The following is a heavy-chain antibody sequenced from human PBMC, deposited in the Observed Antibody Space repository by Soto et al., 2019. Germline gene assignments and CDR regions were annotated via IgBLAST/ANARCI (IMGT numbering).Heavy chain of an antibody. CDR3: ARDLSVGVGWFDP. CDR1: GGSISSGGYS. D-gene: IGHD2-15*01. CDR2: IYHSGST. V-gene: IGHV4-30-2*01. Sequence: SETLSLTCAVSGGSISSGGYSWSWIRQPPGKGLEWIGYIYHSGSTYYNPSLKSRVTISVDRSKNQFSLKLSSVTAGDTAVYYCARDLSVGVGWFDPWGQGTLVTVSS. J-gene: IGHJ5*02.